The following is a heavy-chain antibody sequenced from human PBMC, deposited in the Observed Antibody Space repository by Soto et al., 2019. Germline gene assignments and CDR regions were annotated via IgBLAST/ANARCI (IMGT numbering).Heavy chain of an antibody. Sequence: PSETLSLTCAVYGGSFSGYYWSWIRQPPGKGLEWIGEINHSGSTNYNPSLKSRVTISVDTSKNQFSLKLSSVTAADTAVYYCARGVLLAVTTYSLNNWFDPWGQGTLVTVSS. CDR2: INHSGST. J-gene: IGHJ5*02. CDR3: ARGVLLAVTTYSLNNWFDP. D-gene: IGHD4-4*01. V-gene: IGHV4-34*01. CDR1: GGSFSGYY.